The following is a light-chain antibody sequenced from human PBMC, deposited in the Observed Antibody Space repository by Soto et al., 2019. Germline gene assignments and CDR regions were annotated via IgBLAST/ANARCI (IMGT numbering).Light chain of an antibody. J-gene: IGLJ3*02. CDR1: SSNIGSNT. Sequence: QPVLTQPPSASGTPGQRVTISCSGSSSNIGSNTVNWYQQLPGTAPKLLMYSDNQRPSGVPDRFSGSKSGTSASLAISGLQSEDEADYYCAVWDDSLPGLMMFGGGTQLTVL. V-gene: IGLV1-44*01. CDR2: SDN. CDR3: AVWDDSLPGLMM.